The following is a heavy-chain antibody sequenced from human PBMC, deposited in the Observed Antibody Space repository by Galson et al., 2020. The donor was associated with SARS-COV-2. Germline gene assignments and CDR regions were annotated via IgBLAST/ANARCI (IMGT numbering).Heavy chain of an antibody. CDR3: ARDIPHNGLDI. V-gene: IGHV3-74*03. J-gene: IGHJ3*02. CDR2: TNSDGSDT. D-gene: IGHD2-21*01. Sequence: GESMKISCAASGFIFSQHWIHWVRQAPEKGLVWVSRTNSDGSDTTYADSVRGRFVASRDNARNTLYLYMNGLRADDTAVYYCARDIPHNGLDIWGQVTAVTVSS. CDR1: GFIFSQHW.